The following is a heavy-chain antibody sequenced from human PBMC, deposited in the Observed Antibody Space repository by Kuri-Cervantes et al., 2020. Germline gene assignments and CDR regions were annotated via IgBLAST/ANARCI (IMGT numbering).Heavy chain of an antibody. D-gene: IGHD3-3*01. V-gene: IGHV3-48*04. J-gene: IGHJ6*02. Sequence: GESLKISCAASGFTFSSYAMSWVRQAPGKGLEWVSYISSSGSTIYYADSVKGRFTISRDNAKNSLYLQMNSLRAEDTAVYYCARDLTIFGAVPYYGMDVWGQGTTVTVSS. CDR3: ARDLTIFGAVPYYGMDV. CDR1: GFTFSSYA. CDR2: ISSSGSTI.